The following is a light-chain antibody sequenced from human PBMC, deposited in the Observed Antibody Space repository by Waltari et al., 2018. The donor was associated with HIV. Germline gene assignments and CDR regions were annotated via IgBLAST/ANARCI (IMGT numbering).Light chain of an antibody. CDR3: QSYDNSLTGSL. Sequence: QSVLTQAPSVSGAPGQRVTISCTGSSSNIGAGYDVNWYQQHPGTAPKLLILGSRNRPSGVPDRVSASTSGTSASLAITGLQAEDEADYFCQSYDNSLTGSLFGGGTKLTVL. V-gene: IGLV1-40*01. J-gene: IGLJ2*01. CDR2: GSR. CDR1: SSNIGAGYD.